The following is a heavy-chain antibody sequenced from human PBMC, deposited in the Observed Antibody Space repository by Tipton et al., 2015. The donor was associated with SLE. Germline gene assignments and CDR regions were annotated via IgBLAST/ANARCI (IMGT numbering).Heavy chain of an antibody. V-gene: IGHV3-15*01. J-gene: IGHJ4*02. CDR3: TTAAYYDFWSGPDFDY. CDR2: IKSKTDGGTT. Sequence: SLRLSCVASGFTFNNAWMSWVRQAPGKGLEWVGRIKSKTDGGTTGYAAPVKGRFTISRDDSKNTLYLQMNSLKTEDTAVYYCTTAAYYDFWSGPDFDYWGQGTLVTVSS. D-gene: IGHD3-3*01. CDR1: GFTFNNAW.